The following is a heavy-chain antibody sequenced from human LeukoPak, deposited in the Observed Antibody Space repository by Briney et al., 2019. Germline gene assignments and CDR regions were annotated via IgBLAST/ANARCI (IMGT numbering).Heavy chain of an antibody. J-gene: IGHJ4*02. D-gene: IGHD1-26*01. CDR2: ISGGGGST. CDR1: GFTFTGYS. Sequence: GGSLRLSCAASGFTFTGYSMNWVRQAPGKGLEWVSTISGGGGSTYYADSVKGRFTISRDNSKNTLYLQVNSLRAEDTAVYYCAKGGKWDVTPFDYWGQGTLVTVSS. V-gene: IGHV3-23*01. CDR3: AKGGKWDVTPFDY.